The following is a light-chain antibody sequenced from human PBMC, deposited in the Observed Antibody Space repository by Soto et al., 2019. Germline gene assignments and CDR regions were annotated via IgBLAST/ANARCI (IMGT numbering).Light chain of an antibody. J-gene: IGLJ3*02. Sequence: SYELTQPPSVSVAPGETARVTCGGNNIESKDVNWYQQKAGQAPVLVIYYDSDRPSGIPERFSGSNSGNTATLTISRVEAGDEADYYCQVWDSTSDHVVFGGGTKLTVL. CDR1: NIESKD. V-gene: IGLV3-21*04. CDR2: YDS. CDR3: QVWDSTSDHVV.